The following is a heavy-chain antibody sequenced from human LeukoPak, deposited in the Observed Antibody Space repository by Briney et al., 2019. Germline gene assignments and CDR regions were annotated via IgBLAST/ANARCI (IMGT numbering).Heavy chain of an antibody. Sequence: PGGSLRLSCAASGFTFSSYGMHWVRQAPGKGLEWVAVISYDGSNKYYADSVKGRFTISRDNSKNTLYLQMNSLRAEDTAVYYCAKGLNYGDYVYYYYGMDVWGQGTTVTVSS. CDR2: ISYDGSNK. D-gene: IGHD4-17*01. V-gene: IGHV3-30*18. CDR3: AKGLNYGDYVYYYYGMDV. J-gene: IGHJ6*02. CDR1: GFTFSSYG.